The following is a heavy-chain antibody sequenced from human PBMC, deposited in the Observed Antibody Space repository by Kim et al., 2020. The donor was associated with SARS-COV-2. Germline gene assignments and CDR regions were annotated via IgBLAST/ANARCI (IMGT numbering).Heavy chain of an antibody. J-gene: IGHJ5*02. Sequence: NPSLMSRVTISVATSKNQFSLKLSSVTAADTAVYYCARVPGYSRSWYTSWGQGTLVTVSS. CDR3: ARVPGYSRSWYTS. V-gene: IGHV4-34*01. D-gene: IGHD6-13*01.